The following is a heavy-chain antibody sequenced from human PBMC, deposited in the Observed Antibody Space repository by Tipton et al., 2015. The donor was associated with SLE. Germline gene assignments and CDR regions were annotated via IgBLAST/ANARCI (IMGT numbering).Heavy chain of an antibody. CDR3: ARFEGYASGTLNAFDI. V-gene: IGHV4-59*01. CDR1: GGSISDYY. D-gene: IGHD3-10*01. Sequence: LRLSCIVSGGSISDYYWSWIRQPPGKGLEWIGNIFYSGSTNYNPPLKSRVTISVDTFKNQFSLKLISLTAADTAVYYCARFEGYASGTLNAFDIWGQGTTVTVSS. CDR2: IFYSGST. J-gene: IGHJ3*02.